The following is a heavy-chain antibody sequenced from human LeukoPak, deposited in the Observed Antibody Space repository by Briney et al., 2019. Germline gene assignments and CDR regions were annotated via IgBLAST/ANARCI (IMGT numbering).Heavy chain of an antibody. D-gene: IGHD6-13*01. CDR2: TNWNSDSI. J-gene: IGHJ5*02. Sequence: GGSLRLSCAVSGFTFDDYAMHWVRQVPGKGLEWVSGTNWNSDSIGYADSVKGRFTTSRDNAKNSLYLQMNTLRAEDTAVYYCAREGDSSSVGWFDPWGQGTLVTVSS. CDR1: GFTFDDYA. V-gene: IGHV3-9*01. CDR3: AREGDSSSVGWFDP.